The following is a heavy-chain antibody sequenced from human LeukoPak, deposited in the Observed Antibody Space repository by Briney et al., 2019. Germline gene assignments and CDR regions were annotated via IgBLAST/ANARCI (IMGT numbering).Heavy chain of an antibody. Sequence: SETLSLTCTVSGGSISSGGYYWSWIRQPPGKGLEWIGYIYHSGSTYYNPSLKSRVTISVDRSKNQFSLKLSSVTAADTAVYYCARDLGGSGYYSYFDYWGQGTLVTVSS. V-gene: IGHV4-30-2*01. D-gene: IGHD3-3*01. CDR3: ARDLGGSGYYSYFDY. CDR1: GGSISSGGYY. CDR2: IYHSGST. J-gene: IGHJ4*02.